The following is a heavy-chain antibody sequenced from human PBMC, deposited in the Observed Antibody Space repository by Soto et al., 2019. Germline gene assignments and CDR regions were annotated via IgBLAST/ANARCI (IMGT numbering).Heavy chain of an antibody. D-gene: IGHD3-22*01. V-gene: IGHV3-9*01. CDR3: AKGPYDSSGYYNFDN. J-gene: IGHJ4*02. CDR1: GSTFDYYA. Sequence: GGSLRPSCATSGSTFDYYALHWVQQATGKGLEWVSGISWNSAAMGYADSVRGRFSISRDNAKKSLYLQMNSLRAEDTALYYCAKGPYDSSGYYNFDNWGQGTLVTVSS. CDR2: ISWNSAAM.